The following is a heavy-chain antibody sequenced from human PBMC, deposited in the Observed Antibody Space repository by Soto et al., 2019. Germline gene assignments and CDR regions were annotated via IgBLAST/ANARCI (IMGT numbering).Heavy chain of an antibody. CDR1: GFTFNTYG. CDR2: ISGNGGAT. Sequence: EVQLLESGGGLVEPGGSLRLSCAASGFTFNTYGMSWVRQAPGKGLEWVSSISGNGGATNYADSVKGRFTISRDNSKDTLYLQMDSLTVEDTAVYYCAKDLIFLALTKELFEYWGQGTLATVSS. CDR3: AKDLIFLALTKELFEY. J-gene: IGHJ4*02. V-gene: IGHV3-23*01. D-gene: IGHD3-9*01.